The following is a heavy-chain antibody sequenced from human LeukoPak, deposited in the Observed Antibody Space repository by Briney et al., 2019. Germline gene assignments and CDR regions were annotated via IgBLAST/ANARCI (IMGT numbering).Heavy chain of an antibody. CDR1: GFTFSSYG. D-gene: IGHD7-27*01. CDR3: ARAGDHYYYYYMDV. J-gene: IGHJ6*03. Sequence: GRSLRLSCAASGFTFSSYGMHWVRQAPGKGLEWVAVIWYDGSNKYYADSVKGRFTISRDNSKNTLYLQMNSLRAEDTAVYYCARAGDHYYYYYMDVWCKGTTVTVSS. CDR2: IWYDGSNK. V-gene: IGHV3-33*01.